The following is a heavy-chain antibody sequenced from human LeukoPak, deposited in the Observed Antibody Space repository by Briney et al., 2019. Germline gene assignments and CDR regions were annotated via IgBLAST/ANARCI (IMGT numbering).Heavy chain of an antibody. J-gene: IGHJ4*02. D-gene: IGHD5-12*01. CDR1: GFTFSSYS. CDR3: AKQYSGYLSDY. V-gene: IGHV3-30*18. Sequence: GGSLRLSCAASGFTFSSYSMNWVRQAPGKGLEWVAVISYDGSNKYYADSVKGRFTISRDNSKNTLYLQMNSLRAEDTAVYYCAKQYSGYLSDYWGQGTLVTVSS. CDR2: ISYDGSNK.